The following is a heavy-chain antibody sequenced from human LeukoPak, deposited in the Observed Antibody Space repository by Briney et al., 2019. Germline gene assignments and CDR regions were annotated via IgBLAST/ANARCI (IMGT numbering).Heavy chain of an antibody. CDR1: GYTFSSYG. Sequence: ASVRVSCKAFGYTFSSYGIIWARQAPGQGLEWMGWVNGYNGNTDYAQKFQGRVAMTRDTSTSTAYVELTSLRSDDTAVYYCARDGGGSYYSDWGQGTLVTVSS. V-gene: IGHV1-18*01. CDR2: VNGYNGNT. D-gene: IGHD1-26*01. CDR3: ARDGGGSYYSD. J-gene: IGHJ4*02.